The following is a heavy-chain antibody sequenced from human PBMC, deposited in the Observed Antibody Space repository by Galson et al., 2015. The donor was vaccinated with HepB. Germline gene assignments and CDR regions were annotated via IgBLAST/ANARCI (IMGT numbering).Heavy chain of an antibody. V-gene: IGHV3-7*03. D-gene: IGHD3-22*01. CDR2: IKQDGSEK. Sequence: SLRLSCAASGFTFSSYWMSWVRQAPGKGLEWVANIKQDGSEKYYVDSVKGRLTISRDNAKNSLYLQMNNLRAEDTAVYYCASCKDYYDSSGYWEGNYFDYWGQGILVTVSS. CDR3: ASCKDYYDSSGYWEGNYFDY. CDR1: GFTFSSYW. J-gene: IGHJ4*02.